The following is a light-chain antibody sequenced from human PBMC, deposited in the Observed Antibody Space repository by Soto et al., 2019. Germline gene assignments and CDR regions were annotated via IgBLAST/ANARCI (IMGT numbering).Light chain of an antibody. V-gene: IGLV2-23*02. J-gene: IGLJ2*01. CDR3: CSYGGSTTFAI. CDR1: SNDIGSYNL. Sequence: QSALTQPASVSGSPGQSITISCTGSSNDIGSYNLVSWYQQYPGKAPKLMIYEASKRPSGISSRFSGSKSGNTASLTISGLQAEDEADYYCCSYGGSTTFAIFGGGTKLTVL. CDR2: EAS.